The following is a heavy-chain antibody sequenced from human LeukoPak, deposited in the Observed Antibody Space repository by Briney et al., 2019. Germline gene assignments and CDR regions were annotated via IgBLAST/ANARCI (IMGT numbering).Heavy chain of an antibody. V-gene: IGHV3-30*18. CDR3: AKDSQWLAFDY. CDR2: ISYDGSNK. CDR1: GFTFSSYG. Sequence: GGSLRLSCAASGFTFSSYGMHWVRQAPGKELEWVAVISYDGSNKYYADSVKGRFTISRDNSKNTLYLQMNSLRAEDTAVYYCAKDSQWLAFDYWGQGTLVTVSS. D-gene: IGHD6-19*01. J-gene: IGHJ4*02.